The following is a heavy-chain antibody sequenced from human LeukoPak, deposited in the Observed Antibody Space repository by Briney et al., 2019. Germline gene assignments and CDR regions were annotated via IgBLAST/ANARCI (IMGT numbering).Heavy chain of an antibody. CDR3: ARDPVVYEVLAFGI. V-gene: IGHV4-30-4*01. D-gene: IGHD2/OR15-2a*01. CDR2: IYYSGST. CDR1: GGSISSSNW. J-gene: IGHJ3*02. Sequence: SETLSLTCAVSGGSISSSNWWSWVRQPPGKGLEWIGYIYYSGSTYYNPSLKSRVTISVDTSKNQFSLKLSSVTAADTAVYYCARDPVVYEVLAFGIWGQGTMVTVSS.